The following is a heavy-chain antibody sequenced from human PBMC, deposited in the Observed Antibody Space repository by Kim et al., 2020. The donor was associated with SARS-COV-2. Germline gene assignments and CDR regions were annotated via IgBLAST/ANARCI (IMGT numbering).Heavy chain of an antibody. J-gene: IGHJ3*02. CDR2: IYSGGST. CDR3: ARGNYYDSSGYSI. D-gene: IGHD3-22*01. Sequence: GGSLRLSCAASGFTVSSNYMSWVRQAPGKGLEWVSVIYSGGSTYYADSVKGRFTISRHNSKNTLYLQMNSLRAEDTAVYYCARGNYYDSSGYSIWGQGTMVTVSS. V-gene: IGHV3-53*04. CDR1: GFTVSSNY.